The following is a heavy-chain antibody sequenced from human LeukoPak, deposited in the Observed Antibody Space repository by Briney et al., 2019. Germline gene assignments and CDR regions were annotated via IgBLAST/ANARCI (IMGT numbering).Heavy chain of an antibody. CDR2: ISWNSGSI. V-gene: IGHV3-9*01. CDR3: AKDGYSYGPYFDY. CDR1: GFTFDDYA. J-gene: IGHJ4*02. D-gene: IGHD5-18*01. Sequence: GGSLRLSCAASGFTFDDYAMPWVRQAPGKGLEWVSGISWNSGSIGYADSVKGRFTISRDNAKNSLYLQMNSLRAEDTALYYCAKDGYSYGPYFDYWGQGTLVTVSS.